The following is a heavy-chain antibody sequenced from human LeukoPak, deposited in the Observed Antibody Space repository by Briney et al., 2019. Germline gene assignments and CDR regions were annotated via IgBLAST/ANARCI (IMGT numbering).Heavy chain of an antibody. V-gene: IGHV4-59*08. CDR1: GGSMTNYF. D-gene: IGHD6-19*01. J-gene: IGHJ6*03. CDR2: IYHNGNT. CDR3: VRHISALSAHYYYMDV. Sequence: SETLSLTCSGSGGSMTNYFWSWIRQPPGKGLEWIGYIYHNGNTDYNPSLKSRVSISVDTSKNQFSLKLSSVTAADTAMYYCVRHISALSAHYYYMDVWGNGTTVTVSS.